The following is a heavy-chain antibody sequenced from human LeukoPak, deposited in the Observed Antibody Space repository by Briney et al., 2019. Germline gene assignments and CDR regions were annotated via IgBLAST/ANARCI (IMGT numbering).Heavy chain of an antibody. V-gene: IGHV4-59*01. Sequence: SDTLSLTCTLSGGSLRNYYWSWFRQPPGKGLEWIGYIYYSGSNKYNPSLKSRVTISVDTSKNQFSLKLSSVPAADTAVYCCAREGPSSSGSYLNCFDPWAREPWSPSPQ. CDR3: AREGPSSSGSYLNCFDP. CDR1: GGSLRNYY. CDR2: IYYSGSN. J-gene: IGHJ5*02. D-gene: IGHD1-26*01.